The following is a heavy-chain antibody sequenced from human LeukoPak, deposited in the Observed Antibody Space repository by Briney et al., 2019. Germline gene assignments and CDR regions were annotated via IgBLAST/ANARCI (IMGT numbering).Heavy chain of an antibody. J-gene: IGHJ3*02. CDR1: GYTFTGYD. D-gene: IGHD2-2*01. CDR2: INPNSGGT. CDR3: ARWLRGYCSSTSCRKAAFDI. V-gene: IGHV1-2*02. Sequence: ASVKVSCKASGYTFTGYDMHWVRQAPGQGLEWMGWINPNSGGTNYAQKFQGRVTMTRDTSISTAYMELSRLRSDDTAVYYCARWLRGYCSSTSCRKAAFDIWGQGTMVTVSS.